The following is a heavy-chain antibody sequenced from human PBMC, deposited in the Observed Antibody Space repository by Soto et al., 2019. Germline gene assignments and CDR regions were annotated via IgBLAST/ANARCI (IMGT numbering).Heavy chain of an antibody. V-gene: IGHV4-39*01. J-gene: IGHJ4*02. CDR2: IYYTGST. CDR3: AXGSHYXWESNRHYYFDY. CDR1: GDSVGSSDYY. Sequence: QLQLQESGPGLVRPSETLSLTCTVSGDSVGSSDYYWGWIRQPPGRGLEWIGSIYYTGSTYFGPSXXXXXXXXXXXXXXXXXXXXXXXXXXXXXXXXXAXGSHYXWESNRHYYFDYWGQGTLATVSS. D-gene: IGHD3-16*02.